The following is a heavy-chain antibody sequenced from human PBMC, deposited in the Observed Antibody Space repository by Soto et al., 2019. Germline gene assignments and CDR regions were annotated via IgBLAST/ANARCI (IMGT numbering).Heavy chain of an antibody. CDR3: ARDKPGPLTTVTYYYYYGMAV. CDR1: GYTFTSYY. Sequence: GGSVKVSCKASGYTFTSYYMHWVRQAPGQGLEWMGIINPSGGSTSYAQKFQGRVTMTRDTSTSTVYMELSSLRSEDTAVYYCARDKPGPLTTVTYYYYYGMAVWGQGTTVTVSS. CDR2: INPSGGST. V-gene: IGHV1-46*01. J-gene: IGHJ6*02. D-gene: IGHD4-17*01.